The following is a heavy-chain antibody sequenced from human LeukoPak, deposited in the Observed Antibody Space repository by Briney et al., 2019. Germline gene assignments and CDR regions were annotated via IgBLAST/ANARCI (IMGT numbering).Heavy chain of an antibody. D-gene: IGHD5-24*01. CDR2: IIPIFGTA. J-gene: IGHJ5*02. CDR3: ARERIEMATITNWFDP. Sequence: SVKVSCKASGGTFSSYAISWVRQAPGQGLEWMGGIIPIFGTANYAQKFQGRVTITTDESTSTAYMELSSLRSEDTAVYYCARERIEMATITNWFDPWGQGTLVTVSS. V-gene: IGHV1-69*05. CDR1: GGTFSSYA.